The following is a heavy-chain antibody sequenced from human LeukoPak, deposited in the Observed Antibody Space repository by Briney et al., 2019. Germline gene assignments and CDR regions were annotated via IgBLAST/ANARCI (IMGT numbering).Heavy chain of an antibody. CDR3: ATTPITAVAGIEDY. D-gene: IGHD6-19*01. Sequence: SETLSLTCTVSGGSISSYYWSWIRQPPGKGLEWIGYIYYSGSTNYNPSLKSRVTISVDTSKNQFSLKLSSVTAADTGVYYCATTPITAVAGIEDYWGQGTLVTVSS. CDR2: IYYSGST. V-gene: IGHV4-59*01. CDR1: GGSISSYY. J-gene: IGHJ4*02.